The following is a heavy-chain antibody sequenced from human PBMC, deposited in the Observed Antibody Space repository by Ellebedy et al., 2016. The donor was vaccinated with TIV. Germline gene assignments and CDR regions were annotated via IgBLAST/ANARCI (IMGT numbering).Heavy chain of an antibody. Sequence: MPSETLSLTCTVSGGSIISHSYYWGWIRQPPGRGLEWIGSVSYTGTTYYTPSLKGRVTLSVDTSKNQFSLKLNSVTAADTAVYYCASVNLDCTGTACYYYYYYGMDVWGQGTTVTVSS. D-gene: IGHD1-1*01. CDR3: ASVNLDCTGTACYYYYYYGMDV. CDR1: GGSIISHSYY. J-gene: IGHJ6*02. V-gene: IGHV4-39*07. CDR2: VSYTGTT.